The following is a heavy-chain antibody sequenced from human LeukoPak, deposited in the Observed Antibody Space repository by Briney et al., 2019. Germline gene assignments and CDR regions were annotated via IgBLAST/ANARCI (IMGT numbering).Heavy chain of an antibody. J-gene: IGHJ4*02. Sequence: GGSLRLSCAASGFTVSSNYMSWVRQAPGKGLEWVGRIKSKTDGGTIDYAAPVKGRFTIPRDDSKNTLYLQMDNLKTEDTAIYYCSTPSFWGQGTLVTVSS. CDR2: IKSKTDGGTI. CDR3: STPSF. V-gene: IGHV3-15*01. CDR1: GFTVSSNY.